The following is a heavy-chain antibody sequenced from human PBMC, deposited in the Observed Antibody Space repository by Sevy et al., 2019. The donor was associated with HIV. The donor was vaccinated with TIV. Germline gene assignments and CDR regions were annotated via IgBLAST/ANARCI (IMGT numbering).Heavy chain of an antibody. J-gene: IGHJ5*02. D-gene: IGHD3-3*01. CDR2: IYYSGST. V-gene: IGHV4-39*01. CDR3: ATHALSITIFGVVTRNWFDP. Sequence: SETLSLTCTVSGGSISRNSHYWGWIRQPPGKGLGWIGSIYYSGSTYYNPSLKSRVTISGDTSKNQFSLKLSSVTAADTAVYYCATHALSITIFGVVTRNWFDPWGQGTLVTVSS. CDR1: GGSISRNSHY.